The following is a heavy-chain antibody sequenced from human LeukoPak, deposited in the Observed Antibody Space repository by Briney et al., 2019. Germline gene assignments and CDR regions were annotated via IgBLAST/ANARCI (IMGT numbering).Heavy chain of an antibody. V-gene: IGHV5-51*01. CDR2: IYPDDSDT. D-gene: IGHD3-22*01. Sequence: GESLKISCKGSGYSFTSYWIGWVRQMPGKGLEWMGIIYPDDSDTRYSPSFQGQVTISADKSVSTAYLQWSSLKASDTAMYYCARYYYDSSGYYHFDYWGQGTLVTVSS. CDR1: GYSFTSYW. CDR3: ARYYYDSSGYYHFDY. J-gene: IGHJ4*02.